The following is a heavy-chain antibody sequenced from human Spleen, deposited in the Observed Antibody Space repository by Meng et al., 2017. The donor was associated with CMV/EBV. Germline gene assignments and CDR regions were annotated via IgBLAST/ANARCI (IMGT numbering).Heavy chain of an antibody. V-gene: IGHV4-34*01. D-gene: IGHD6-19*01. J-gene: IGHJ4*02. Sequence: GSLRLSCAVYVGSFSGYYWSWIRQPPGKGLEWIGEINHSGSTNYNPSLKSRVTISVDTSKNQFSLKLSSVTAADTAVYYCARGSYSSGWYIRGFFDYWGQGTLVTVSS. CDR1: VGSFSGYY. CDR2: INHSGST. CDR3: ARGSYSSGWYIRGFFDY.